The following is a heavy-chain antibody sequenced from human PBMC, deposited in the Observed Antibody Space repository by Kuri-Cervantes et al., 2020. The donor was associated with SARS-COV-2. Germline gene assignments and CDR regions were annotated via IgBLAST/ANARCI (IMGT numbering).Heavy chain of an antibody. CDR3: ARESLPRWGYSRDPFDI. D-gene: IGHD2-15*01. CDR1: GGPISSYY. J-gene: IGHJ3*02. V-gene: IGHV4-59*12. CDR2: IYYSGST. Sequence: GSLRLSCTVSGGPISSYYWSWIRQPPGKGLEWIGYIYYSGSTNYNPSLKSRVTISVDTSKNQFSLKLSSVTAADTAVYYCARESLPRWGYSRDPFDIWGQGTMVTVSS.